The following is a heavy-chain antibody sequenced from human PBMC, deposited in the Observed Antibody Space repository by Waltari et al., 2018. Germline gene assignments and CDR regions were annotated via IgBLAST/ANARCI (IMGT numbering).Heavy chain of an antibody. Sequence: KLWDWGRQSPGTGLGWIGQVQDSGKPTYNPSFAGRVTVSLDTSTYHVALKMTSATAADTALYYCARDRGRGLYLDTWGQGILVTVSP. CDR2: VQDSGKP. CDR1: KL. V-gene: IGHV4-4*02. D-gene: IGHD2-15*01. J-gene: IGHJ4*02. CDR3: ARDRGRGLYLDT.